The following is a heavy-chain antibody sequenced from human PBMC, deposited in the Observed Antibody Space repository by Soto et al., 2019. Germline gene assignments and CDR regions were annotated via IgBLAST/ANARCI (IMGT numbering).Heavy chain of an antibody. V-gene: IGHV3-23*01. CDR1: GFTFSSYT. CDR3: AKGWCDY. CDR2: ISSSGGST. J-gene: IGHJ4*02. D-gene: IGHD2-8*02. Sequence: EVQLLESGGGLVQPGGSLRLSCAASGFTFSSYTMSWVRQGPGKGLEWVSGISSSGGSTVYADSVKGRFTISRDNFTNTLYLQMSSLRAEDTAVYYCAKGWCDYWGQGTPVTVSS.